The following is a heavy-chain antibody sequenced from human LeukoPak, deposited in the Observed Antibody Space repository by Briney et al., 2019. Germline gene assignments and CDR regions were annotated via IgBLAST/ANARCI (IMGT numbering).Heavy chain of an antibody. CDR1: GGTFSSYD. V-gene: IGHV1-69*13. CDR3: ARESYSGDNDRHNWFDH. Sequence: SVKVSCKASGGTFSSYDISWVRHAPGQGLEWMGGIIPIFGTANYAHKFQGRVTITADESTSTAYMELSSLRSEDTAVYYCARESYSGDNDRHNWFDHWGQGTLVTVSS. CDR2: IIPIFGTA. D-gene: IGHD5-12*01. J-gene: IGHJ5*02.